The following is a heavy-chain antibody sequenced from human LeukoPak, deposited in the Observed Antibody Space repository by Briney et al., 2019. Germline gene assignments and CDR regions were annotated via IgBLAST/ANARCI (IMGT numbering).Heavy chain of an antibody. CDR3: VGSGSGSLDY. CDR2: IIPILGIA. V-gene: IGHV1-69*04. CDR1: GGTFSSYA. J-gene: IGHJ4*02. Sequence: GASVKVSCKASGGTFSSYAISWVRQAPGQGLEWMGRIIPILGIANYAQKFQGRVTITADKSTSTAYMELSSLRSEDTAVYYCVGSGSGSLDYWGQGTLVTVSS. D-gene: IGHD3-10*01.